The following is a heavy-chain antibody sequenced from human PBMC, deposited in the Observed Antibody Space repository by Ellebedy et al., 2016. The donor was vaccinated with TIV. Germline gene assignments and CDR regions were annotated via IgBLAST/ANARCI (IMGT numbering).Heavy chain of an antibody. CDR3: ARRVTQLWSITGSFDY. Sequence: MPSETLSLTCTVSGGSISSSSYYWGWIRQPPGKGLEWIGSIYYSGSTYYNPSLKSRVTISVDTSKNQFSLKLSSVTAADTAVYYCARRVTQLWSITGSFDYWGQGTLVTVSS. V-gene: IGHV4-39*01. D-gene: IGHD5-18*01. CDR1: GGSISSSSYY. J-gene: IGHJ4*02. CDR2: IYYSGST.